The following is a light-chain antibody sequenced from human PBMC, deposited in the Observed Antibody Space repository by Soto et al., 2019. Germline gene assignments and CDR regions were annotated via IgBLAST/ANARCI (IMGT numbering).Light chain of an antibody. CDR2: EVS. CDR3: SSQAGRNTVV. CDR1: SSDVGGYNF. Sequence: QPALTQPPSASGSPGQSLTISCTGTSSDVGGYNFVSWYQQHPGKAPKLMIFEVSKRPSGVPDRFSGSKSGNTASLTVSGLQAEDEADYYCSSQAGRNTVVFGGGTKLTVL. V-gene: IGLV2-8*01. J-gene: IGLJ2*01.